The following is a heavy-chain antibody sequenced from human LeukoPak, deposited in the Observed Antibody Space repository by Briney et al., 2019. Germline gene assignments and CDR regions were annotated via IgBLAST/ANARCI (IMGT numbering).Heavy chain of an antibody. CDR1: GYTFTSYG. V-gene: IGHV1-18*01. CDR3: ARDQTTVTRLGAKPVDY. Sequence: PRASVKVSCKASGYTFTSYGISWVRQAPGQGLENMGWISAYNGNTNYAQKLQGRVTMTTDTSTSTAYMELRSLRSDDTAVYYCARDQTTVTRLGAKPVDYWGQGTLVTVSS. J-gene: IGHJ4*02. CDR2: ISAYNGNT. D-gene: IGHD4-11*01.